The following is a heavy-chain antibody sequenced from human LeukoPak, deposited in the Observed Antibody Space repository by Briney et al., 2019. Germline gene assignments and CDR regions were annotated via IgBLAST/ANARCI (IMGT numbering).Heavy chain of an antibody. CDR2: INHSGST. J-gene: IGHJ6*02. D-gene: IGHD6-13*01. Sequence: KTSETLSLTCAVYGGSFSGYYWSWIRQPPGKGLEWIGEINHSGSTNYNPSLKSRVTISVDTSKNQFSLKLSSVTAADTAVYYCARGHSWYYYGMDVWGQGTTVTVSS. CDR3: ARGHSWYYYGMDV. V-gene: IGHV4-34*01. CDR1: GGSFSGYY.